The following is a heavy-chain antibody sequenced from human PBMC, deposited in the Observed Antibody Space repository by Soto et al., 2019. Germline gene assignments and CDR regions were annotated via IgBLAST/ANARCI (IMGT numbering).Heavy chain of an antibody. CDR1: GYTFNSYG. V-gene: IGHV1-18*01. CDR3: ARGSKPGIAAAGTVSFDP. Sequence: QVQLVQSGAEVKKPGASVKVSCKASGYTFNSYGITWVRQAPGQGPERMGWIRAYNANTNYAQKLQGRVTVTTDTSTSTAYMELRSLRADDTGVYYCARGSKPGIAAAGTVSFDPWGQETLVTVSS. J-gene: IGHJ5*02. D-gene: IGHD6-13*01. CDR2: IRAYNANT.